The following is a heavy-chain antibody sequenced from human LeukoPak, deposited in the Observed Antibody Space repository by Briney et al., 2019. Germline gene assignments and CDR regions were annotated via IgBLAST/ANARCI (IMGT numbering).Heavy chain of an antibody. CDR1: GYTFTSYG. D-gene: IGHD4-23*01. CDR3: ARDPFNYGGNDVYFDY. V-gene: IGHV1-18*01. J-gene: IGHJ4*02. CDR2: ISAYNGNT. Sequence: ASVKVSCKASGYTFTSYGISWVRQAPGQGLEWMGWISAYNGNTNYAQKLQGRVTMTTDTSTSTAYMELRSLRSDDTAVYYCARDPFNYGGNDVYFDYWGQGTLATVSS.